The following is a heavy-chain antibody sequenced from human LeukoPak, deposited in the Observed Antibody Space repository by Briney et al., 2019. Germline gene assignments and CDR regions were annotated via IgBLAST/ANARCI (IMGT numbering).Heavy chain of an antibody. CDR2: IYTSGST. D-gene: IGHD6-19*01. CDR3: ARDRSSGLYYYYGMDV. CDR1: GGSISSYY. J-gene: IGHJ6*02. Sequence: PSETLSLTCTVSGGSISSYYWSWIRQPAGKGLEWIGRIYTSGSTNYNPSLKSRVTMSVDTSKNQFSLKLSSVTAADTVVYYCARDRSSGLYYYYGMDVWGQGTTVTVSS. V-gene: IGHV4-4*07.